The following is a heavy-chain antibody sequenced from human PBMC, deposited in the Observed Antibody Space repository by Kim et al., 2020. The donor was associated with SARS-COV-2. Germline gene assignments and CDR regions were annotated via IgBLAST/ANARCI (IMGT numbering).Heavy chain of an antibody. J-gene: IGHJ3*02. D-gene: IGHD6-19*01. V-gene: IGHV3-73*01. CDR3: TREDGAVSASSDAFDI. Sequence: SVTRRFTISRDDSKNTAYLQMNSLKAEDTAVYYCTREDGAVSASSDAFDIWGQGTMVTVSS.